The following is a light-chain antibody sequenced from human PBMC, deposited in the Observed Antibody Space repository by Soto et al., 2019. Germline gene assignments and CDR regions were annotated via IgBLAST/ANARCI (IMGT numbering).Light chain of an antibody. Sequence: QSVLTQPPSVSGAPGQRVTISCTGGNSNIGASNDVHWYQQIPGTAPKLLIYGDNNRPSGVPDRFSGSKSGTSASLAITGLQAKDEADYYCHSYDSSLSGSVFGGGTKLTVL. CDR3: HSYDSSLSGSV. V-gene: IGLV1-40*01. CDR2: GDN. CDR1: NSNIGASND. J-gene: IGLJ3*02.